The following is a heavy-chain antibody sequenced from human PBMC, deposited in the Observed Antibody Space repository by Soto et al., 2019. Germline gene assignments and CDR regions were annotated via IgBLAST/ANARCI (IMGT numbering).Heavy chain of an antibody. V-gene: IGHV3-23*01. Sequence: PGGSLRLSCAASGFTFSSYAMSWVRQAPGKGLEWVSAISGSGGSTYYADSVKGRFTISRDNSKNTLYLQMNSLRAEDTAVYYCAKDRDLMGSSSWADAFDIWGQGTMVTVSS. CDR1: GFTFSSYA. CDR3: AKDRDLMGSSSWADAFDI. D-gene: IGHD6-13*01. CDR2: ISGSGGST. J-gene: IGHJ3*02.